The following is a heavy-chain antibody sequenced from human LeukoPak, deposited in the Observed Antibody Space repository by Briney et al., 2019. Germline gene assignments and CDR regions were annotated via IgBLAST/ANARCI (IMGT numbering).Heavy chain of an antibody. CDR2: IRYDGSNK. CDR1: GFTFSSYG. Sequence: PGGSLRLSCAASGFTFSSYGMHWVRQAPGKGLEWGAFIRYDGSNKYYADSVKGRFTISRDNSKNTLYLQMNSLRAEDTAVYYCAKDRPTTIFGVVIISAFDIWGQGTMVTVSS. J-gene: IGHJ3*02. D-gene: IGHD3-3*01. CDR3: AKDRPTTIFGVVIISAFDI. V-gene: IGHV3-30*02.